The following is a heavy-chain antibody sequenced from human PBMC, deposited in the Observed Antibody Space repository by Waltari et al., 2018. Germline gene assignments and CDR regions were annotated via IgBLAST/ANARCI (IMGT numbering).Heavy chain of an antibody. Sequence: QVQLVQSGAEVKKPGSSVKVSCKASGGTFRSYAITWVRQAPGQGLEWMGRIIPIFGTANYAQKFQGRVTITADKSTSTAYMELSSLTSEDTAVYYCAAGGALRFLEWSEGAFDIWGQGTMVTVSS. CDR3: AAGGALRFLEWSEGAFDI. CDR1: GGTFRSYA. D-gene: IGHD3-3*01. CDR2: IIPIFGTA. J-gene: IGHJ3*02. V-gene: IGHV1-69*08.